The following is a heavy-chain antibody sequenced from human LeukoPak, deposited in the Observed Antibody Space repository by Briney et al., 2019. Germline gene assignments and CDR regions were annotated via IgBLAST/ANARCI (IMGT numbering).Heavy chain of an antibody. J-gene: IGHJ4*02. D-gene: IGHD2-2*01. CDR1: GYTFTAHY. V-gene: IGHV1-2*02. CDR2: INPNSGGT. Sequence: ASVTVSCKTSGYTFTAHYIHWVRQAPGQGLEWMGWINPNSGGTKYAQKFQGRVTMTRDTSISTAYMELSRLRSDDTAVYYCARDRTKYCRSTSCPLDYWGQGTLVTVSS. CDR3: ARDRTKYCRSTSCPLDY.